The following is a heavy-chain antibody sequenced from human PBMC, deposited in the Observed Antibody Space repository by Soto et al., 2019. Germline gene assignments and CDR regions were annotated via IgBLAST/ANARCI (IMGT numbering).Heavy chain of an antibody. CDR2: IRSNGGST. Sequence: GGSLRLSCSASGFTFSSYAMHWVRQAPGKGLEYVSGIRSNGGSTYYADSVKGRFTISRDNSKNTLYLQMSSLRAEDTAVYYCVKDSDDSSGYPDYWGQGTLVTVSS. V-gene: IGHV3-64D*06. CDR3: VKDSDDSSGYPDY. J-gene: IGHJ4*02. D-gene: IGHD3-22*01. CDR1: GFTFSSYA.